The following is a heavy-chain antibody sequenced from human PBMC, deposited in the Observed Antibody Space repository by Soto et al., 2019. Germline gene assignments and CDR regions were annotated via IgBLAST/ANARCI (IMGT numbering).Heavy chain of an antibody. D-gene: IGHD4-17*01. CDR3: ARDYGDYAEYFQH. J-gene: IGHJ1*01. CDR1: GFTFSSYA. Sequence: QVQLVESGGGVVQPGRSLRLSCAASGFTFSSYAMHWVRQAPGKGLEWVAVISYDGSNKYYADSVKGRFTISRDTSKNTLYLQMNSLRAEDTAVYYCARDYGDYAEYFQHWGQGTLVTVSS. V-gene: IGHV3-30-3*01. CDR2: ISYDGSNK.